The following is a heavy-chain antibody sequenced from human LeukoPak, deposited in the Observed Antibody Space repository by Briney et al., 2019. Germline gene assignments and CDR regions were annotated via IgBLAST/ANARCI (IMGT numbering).Heavy chain of an antibody. Sequence: PGGSLRFSCAASGFTFSSYEITWFRKAPGKGLKWVSYISSSGSTIYYADSVKGRFTISRDNAKNSLYLQMNSLRAEDTAVYYCARDNGDYGSLGYWGQGTLVTVSS. V-gene: IGHV3-48*03. CDR3: ARDNGDYGSLGY. D-gene: IGHD4-17*01. CDR1: GFTFSSYE. J-gene: IGHJ4*02. CDR2: ISSSGSTI.